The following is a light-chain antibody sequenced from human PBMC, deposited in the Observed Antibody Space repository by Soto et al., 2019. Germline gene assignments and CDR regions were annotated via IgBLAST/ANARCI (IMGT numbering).Light chain of an antibody. J-gene: IGKJ4*01. CDR2: GAS. CDR3: QQYNDWPLT. CDR1: QSINNN. Sequence: EIVMTQSPATLSVSPGERATLSCRASQSINNNLAWYQQKRGQGPRLLIYGASSRATGTPARFSGSGSGTGFTLTISSLQSEDFAIYYCQQYNDWPLTLGGGTKVEIK. V-gene: IGKV3-15*01.